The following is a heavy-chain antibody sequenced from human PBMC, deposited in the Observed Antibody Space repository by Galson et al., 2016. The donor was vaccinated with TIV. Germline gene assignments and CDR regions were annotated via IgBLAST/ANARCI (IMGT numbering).Heavy chain of an antibody. Sequence: SVKVSCKASGGTFSSYVFSWVRQAPGQGLEWMGGISPIFGTANYAQKFQGRVTIIADRSTSTAYMELTSLRFDDTAVYYCGSPDCSGGSRLYWAFDYWGQGTLVTVSS. J-gene: IGHJ4*02. CDR3: GSPDCSGGSRLYWAFDY. CDR1: GGTFSSYV. D-gene: IGHD2-15*01. CDR2: ISPIFGTA. V-gene: IGHV1-69*06.